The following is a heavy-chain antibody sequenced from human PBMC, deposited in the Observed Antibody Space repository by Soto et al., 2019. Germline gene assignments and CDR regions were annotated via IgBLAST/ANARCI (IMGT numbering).Heavy chain of an antibody. Sequence: QVQLQQSGPGLVKPSETLSLTCSVSSGPTSSHNWGWIRQTPGRGLEWIGYVYFTGGPSYNPSLNTRVPISADTSTNHISLTLTSVTAADTAVYYCVRHGIWNLHGLVDVWGQGTTVRVSS. CDR1: SGPTSSHN. J-gene: IGHJ6*02. CDR3: VRHGIWNLHGLVDV. CDR2: VYFTGGP. D-gene: IGHD1-1*01. V-gene: IGHV4-59*08.